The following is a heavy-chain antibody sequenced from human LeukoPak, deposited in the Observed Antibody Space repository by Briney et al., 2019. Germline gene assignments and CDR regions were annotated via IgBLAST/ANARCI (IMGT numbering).Heavy chain of an antibody. CDR3: ARGPNSNWSGLDF. J-gene: IGHJ4*02. CDR2: ISPTGSTT. V-gene: IGHV3-74*01. D-gene: IGHD6-6*01. Sequence: GGSLRLFCTASGFSFSGHWMHWARQLPGKGLVWVSRISPTGSTTNADSVKGRFTVSRDNAKNTLYLQVNNLRAEDTAVYYCARGPNSNWSGLDFWGQGTLLTVSS. CDR1: GFSFSGHW.